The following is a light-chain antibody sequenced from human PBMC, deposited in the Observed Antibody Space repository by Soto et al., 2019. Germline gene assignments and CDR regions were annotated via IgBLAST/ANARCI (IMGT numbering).Light chain of an antibody. J-gene: IGKJ1*01. CDR1: QSISSW. V-gene: IGKV1-5*01. CDR2: DAS. CDR3: QQYYSYYPT. Sequence: DIQMTQSPSTLSASVGDRVTITCRASQSISSWLAWYQQKPGKAPKLLIYDASSLESGVPSRFNGSGSGTEFTLTISSLQPDDFATYYCQQYYSYYPTFGQGTKVDIK.